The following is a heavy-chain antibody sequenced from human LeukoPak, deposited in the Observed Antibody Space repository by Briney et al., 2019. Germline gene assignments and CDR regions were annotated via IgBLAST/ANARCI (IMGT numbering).Heavy chain of an antibody. J-gene: IGHJ6*03. CDR2: INHSGST. Sequence: SETLSLTCAVYGGSFSGYYWSWIRQPPGKGLEWIGEINHSGSTNYNPSLKSRVTISVDTSKNQLSLKLSSVTAADTAVYYCARGVPAAMDYYYYYMDVWGKGTTVTASS. CDR1: GGSFSGYY. V-gene: IGHV4-34*01. D-gene: IGHD2-2*01. CDR3: ARGVPAAMDYYYYYMDV.